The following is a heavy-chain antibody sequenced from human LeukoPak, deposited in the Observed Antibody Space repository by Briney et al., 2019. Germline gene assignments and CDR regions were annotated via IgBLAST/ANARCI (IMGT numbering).Heavy chain of an antibody. D-gene: IGHD2-15*01. Sequence: ASVKVSCKASGGTFSSYAISWARQATGQGLEWMGWMNPNSGNTGYAQKFQGRVTMTRNTSISTAYMELSSLRSEDTAVYYCARGGRRVVVVAATLDWFDPWGQGTLVTVSS. CDR3: ARGGRRVVVVAATLDWFDP. V-gene: IGHV1-8*02. CDR2: MNPNSGNT. CDR1: GGTFSSYA. J-gene: IGHJ5*02.